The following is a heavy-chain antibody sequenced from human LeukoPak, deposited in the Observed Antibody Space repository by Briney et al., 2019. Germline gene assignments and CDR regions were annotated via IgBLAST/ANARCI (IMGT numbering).Heavy chain of an antibody. CDR3: ARGWAAAGAGSVDY. V-gene: IGHV3-48*04. CDR2: VSSRSSAI. Sequence: GGSLRLSCAASGFTFSTYNMVWVRQAPGMGLEWVASVSSRSSAIYYSDSVKGRFTISRDNAKNSLSLQMNSLRAEDTAVYYCARGWAAAGAGSVDYWGQGTLVTVSS. CDR1: GFTFSTYN. J-gene: IGHJ4*02. D-gene: IGHD6-13*01.